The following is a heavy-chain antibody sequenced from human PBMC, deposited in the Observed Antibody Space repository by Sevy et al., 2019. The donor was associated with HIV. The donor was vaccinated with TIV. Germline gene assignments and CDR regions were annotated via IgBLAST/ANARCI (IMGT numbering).Heavy chain of an antibody. Sequence: SETLSLTCTVSGGSISSSSYYWGWIRQPPGKGLEWIGSIYYSGSTYYNPSLKSRLTISVDTSKNQFSLKLSSVTAADTAVYYCARGGIVGATSFDYWGQGTLVTVSS. CDR3: ARGGIVGATSFDY. J-gene: IGHJ4*02. CDR2: IYYSGST. V-gene: IGHV4-39*01. CDR1: GGSISSSSYY. D-gene: IGHD1-26*01.